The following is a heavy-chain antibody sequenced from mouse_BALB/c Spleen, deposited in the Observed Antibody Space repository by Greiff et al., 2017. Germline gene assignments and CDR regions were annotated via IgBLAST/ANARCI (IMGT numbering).Heavy chain of an antibody. J-gene: IGHJ2*01. CDR1: GFTFSSYT. Sequence: EVKLVESGGGLVQPGGSLKLSCAASGFTFSSYTMSWVRQTPEKRLEWVAYIRNGGGSTYYPDTVKGRFTISRDNAKNTLYLQMSSLKSEDTAMYYFARYGNYLDYWGQGTTLTVSS. CDR3: ARYGNYLDY. D-gene: IGHD2-1*01. V-gene: IGHV5-12-2*01. CDR2: IRNGGGST.